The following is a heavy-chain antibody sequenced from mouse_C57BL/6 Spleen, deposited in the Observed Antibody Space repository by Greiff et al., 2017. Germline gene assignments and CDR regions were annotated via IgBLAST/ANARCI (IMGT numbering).Heavy chain of an antibody. Sequence: EVKLVESGPGMVKPSQSLSLTCTVTGYSITSGYDWHWIRHFPGNKLEWMGYISYSGSTNYNPSLKSRISITHDTSKNHFFLKLNSVTTEDTATYYCARDRGLRGFAYWGQGTLVTVSA. CDR1: GYSITSGYD. D-gene: IGHD3-1*01. J-gene: IGHJ3*01. V-gene: IGHV3-1*01. CDR3: ARDRGLRGFAY. CDR2: ISYSGST.